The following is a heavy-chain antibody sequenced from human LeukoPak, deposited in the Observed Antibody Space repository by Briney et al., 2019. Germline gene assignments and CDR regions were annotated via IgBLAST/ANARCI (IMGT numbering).Heavy chain of an antibody. D-gene: IGHD4-23*01. CDR3: ARHGQGGYGGNPKTYYYYGMDV. J-gene: IGHJ6*02. CDR1: GGSISSGGYS. CDR2: IYHSGST. Sequence: SETLSLTCAVSGGSISSGGYSWSWIRQPPGKGLEWIGYIYHSGSTYYNPSLKSRVTISVDTSKNQFSLKLSSVTAADTAVYYCARHGQGGYGGNPKTYYYYGMDVWGQGTTVTVSS. V-gene: IGHV4-30-2*01.